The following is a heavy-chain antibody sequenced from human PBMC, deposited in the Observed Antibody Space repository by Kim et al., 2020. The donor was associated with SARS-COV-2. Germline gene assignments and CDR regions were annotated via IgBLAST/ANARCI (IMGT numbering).Heavy chain of an antibody. D-gene: IGHD4-17*01. Sequence: GGSLRLSCAASGFTVSSNYISWVRQAPGKGLEWVSVIYSGGSTYYADSVKGRFTTSRHNSKNTLYLQMNSLRAGETAVYYFARATWDYGDHNYFYYWGQGTLVTVSS. CDR3: ARATWDYGDHNYFYY. J-gene: IGHJ4*02. CDR2: IYSGGST. CDR1: GFTVSSNY. V-gene: IGHV3-53*04.